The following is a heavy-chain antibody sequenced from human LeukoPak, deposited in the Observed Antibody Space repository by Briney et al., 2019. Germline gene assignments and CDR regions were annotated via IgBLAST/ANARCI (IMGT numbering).Heavy chain of an antibody. D-gene: IGHD6-13*01. CDR3: AKPPYSSWPHPPFDY. Sequence: GGSLRLSCVASGFTFSNYWIHWVRQAPGKGLVWVSRINTDGISTSYADSVKGRFTISRDNVKKTLYLQMNSLRDEDTAVYYCAKPPYSSWPHPPFDYWGQGTLVTVSS. CDR1: GFTFSNYW. V-gene: IGHV3-74*01. CDR2: INTDGIST. J-gene: IGHJ4*02.